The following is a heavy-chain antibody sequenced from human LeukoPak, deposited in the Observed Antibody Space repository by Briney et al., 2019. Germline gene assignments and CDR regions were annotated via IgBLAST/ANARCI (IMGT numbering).Heavy chain of an antibody. CDR3: ARGLPNYYGMDV. J-gene: IGHJ6*02. CDR2: INTDGSST. V-gene: IGHV3-74*01. CDR1: GFTFSSYW. Sequence: GGSLRLSCAASGFTFSSYWMHWVRQAPGKGLVWVSRINTDGSSTSYADSVRGRFTISRDNAKNTVYLQMNSLRTEDTAVYYCARGLPNYYGMDVWGQGTTVTVSS.